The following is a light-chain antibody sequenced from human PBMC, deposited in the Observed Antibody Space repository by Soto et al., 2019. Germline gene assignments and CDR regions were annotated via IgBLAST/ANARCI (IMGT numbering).Light chain of an antibody. CDR2: GHN. CDR3: QSYDNSLSGSGV. CDR1: YANIGAGYE. V-gene: IGLV1-40*01. J-gene: IGLJ3*02. Sequence: QSVLTQPPSVSRAPGQRVTISCTGSYANIGAGYEVHWYQQIPGTAPKLLISGHNNRPSGVPDRFFGSKSGTSASLTIIGLQAEDEADYYCQSYDNSLSGSGVFGGGTKLTVL.